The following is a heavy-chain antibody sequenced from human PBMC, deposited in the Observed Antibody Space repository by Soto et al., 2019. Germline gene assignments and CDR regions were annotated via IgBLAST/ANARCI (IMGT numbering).Heavy chain of an antibody. CDR1: GYTFTSYY. Sequence: GASVKVSCKASGYTFTSYYMHWVRQAPGQGLEWMGIINPSGGSTSYAQKFQGRVTMTRDTSTSTVYMELSSLRSEDTAVYYCARDSGAATVLYYYYYYGMDVWGQGTTVTVSS. CDR3: ARDSGAATVLYYYYYYGMDV. D-gene: IGHD5-18*01. V-gene: IGHV1-46*01. J-gene: IGHJ6*02. CDR2: INPSGGST.